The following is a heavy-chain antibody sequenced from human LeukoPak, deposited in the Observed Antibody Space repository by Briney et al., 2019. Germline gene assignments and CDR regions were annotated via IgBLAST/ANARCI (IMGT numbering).Heavy chain of an antibody. J-gene: IGHJ5*02. CDR3: AKHSQAGGLGS. D-gene: IGHD3-16*01. CDR1: GFTVSSNS. CDR2: ISGSGGST. Sequence: GGSLRLSCTVSGFTVSSNSMSWVRQAPGKGLEWVSAISGSGGSTYYADSVKGRFTISRDNSKNTLYLQMNSLRAEDTALYYCAKHSQAGGLGSWGQGTLVTVSS. V-gene: IGHV3-23*01.